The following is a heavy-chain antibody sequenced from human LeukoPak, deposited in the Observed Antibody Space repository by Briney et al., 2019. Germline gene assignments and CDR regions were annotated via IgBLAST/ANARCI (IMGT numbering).Heavy chain of an antibody. V-gene: IGHV1-69*13. D-gene: IGHD2-2*01. CDR3: AREEYCSSTSCAHDAFDI. CDR2: IIPIFGTA. Sequence: ASVKVSCKASGGTFSSYAISWVRQAPGQGLEWMGGIIPIFGTANYAQKFQGRVTITADESTSTAYMELSSLRSEDTAVYYCAREEYCSSTSCAHDAFDIWGQGTMVTVSS. CDR1: GGTFSSYA. J-gene: IGHJ3*02.